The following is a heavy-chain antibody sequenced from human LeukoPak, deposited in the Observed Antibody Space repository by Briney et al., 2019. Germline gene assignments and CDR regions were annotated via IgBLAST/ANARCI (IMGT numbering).Heavy chain of an antibody. CDR1: GFTFSSYS. Sequence: PGGSLRLSCAASGFTFSSYSMNWVRQAPGKGLEWVSYISSSSGTIYYADSVKGRFTISRDNAKNSLYLQMNRQRDEDTAVYYCARTTMFGSGWYGYWGQGTLVAVSS. D-gene: IGHD6-19*01. CDR3: ARTTMFGSGWYGY. J-gene: IGHJ4*02. CDR2: ISSSSGTI. V-gene: IGHV3-48*02.